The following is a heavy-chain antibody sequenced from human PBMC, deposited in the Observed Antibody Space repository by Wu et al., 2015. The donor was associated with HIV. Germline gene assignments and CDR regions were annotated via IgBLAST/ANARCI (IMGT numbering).Heavy chain of an antibody. J-gene: IGHJ4*02. D-gene: IGHD5-18*01. Sequence: QVHLLQSGAEVKKSGSSVRVSCKASGATFSNYALSWVRQAPGQGLEWMGRLIPMYGAADYAQKFQGRVTITADVSANTAYMVVNSLTSDDTAVYYCAGGGGRTAMDPFDFWGQGHWSPS. CDR2: LIPMYGAA. CDR1: GATFSNYA. V-gene: IGHV1-69*13. CDR3: AGGGGRTAMDPFDF.